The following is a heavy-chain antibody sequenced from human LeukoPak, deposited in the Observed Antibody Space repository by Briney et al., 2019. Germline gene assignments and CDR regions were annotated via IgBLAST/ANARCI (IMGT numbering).Heavy chain of an antibody. J-gene: IGHJ5*02. V-gene: IGHV4-30-4*01. Sequence: PSETLSLTCTVSGGSISSGDYYWSWIRQPPGKGLEWIGYIYYSGSTYYNPSLKSRVTISVDTSKNQFSLKLSSVTAADTAVYYCARVVAAAGTNWFDPWGQGTLVTVSS. CDR3: ARVVAAAGTNWFDP. CDR1: GGSISSGDYY. CDR2: IYYSGST. D-gene: IGHD6-13*01.